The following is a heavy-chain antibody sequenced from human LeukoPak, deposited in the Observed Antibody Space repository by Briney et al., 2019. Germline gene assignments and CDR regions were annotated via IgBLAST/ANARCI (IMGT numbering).Heavy chain of an antibody. Sequence: GGSLRLSCAASGFSVSRNYMTWVRQAPGEGLEWVSLIYSGGSTSYADSVKGRFTISRDNAKNSLYLQMNSLRAEDTAVYYCATTSPAIAAAGTGLGYYGMDVWGQGTTVTVSS. CDR1: GFSVSRNY. CDR3: ATTSPAIAAAGTGLGYYGMDV. V-gene: IGHV3-53*01. D-gene: IGHD6-13*01. CDR2: IYSGGST. J-gene: IGHJ6*02.